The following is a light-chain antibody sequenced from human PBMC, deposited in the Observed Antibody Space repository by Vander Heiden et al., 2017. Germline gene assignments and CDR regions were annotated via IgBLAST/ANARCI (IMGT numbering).Light chain of an antibody. J-gene: IGKJ5*01. CDR2: DPT. CDR3: QQYYNVPFT. V-gene: IGKV1-33*01. CDR1: QDIRKN. Sequence: DTQTTQSPTCMSASVGDRVTITCQANQDIRKNLNCDKQKPGEVPKSLIYDPTMPETGVPARFSGSGSGTDFTLTIGSLQPEDIATYHCQQYYNVPFTFGQETRLDIK.